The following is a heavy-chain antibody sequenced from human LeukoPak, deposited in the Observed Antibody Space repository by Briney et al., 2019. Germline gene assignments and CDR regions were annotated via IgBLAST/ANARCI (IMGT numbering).Heavy chain of an antibody. CDR1: GFTFSTYG. CDR3: AKDASGWYGRLDY. D-gene: IGHD6-13*01. J-gene: IGHJ4*02. V-gene: IGHV3-30*18. Sequence: GGSLRLSCEASGFTFSTYGMHWVRQAPGKGLEWLVVISYDGDNKYYADSVRGRFTISRDNSKNTLYLQMNSLRAEDTAVYYCAKDASGWYGRLDYWGQGTLVTVSS. CDR2: ISYDGDNK.